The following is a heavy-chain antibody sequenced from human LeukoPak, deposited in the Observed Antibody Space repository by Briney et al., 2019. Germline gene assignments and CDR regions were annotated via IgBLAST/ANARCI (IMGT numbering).Heavy chain of an antibody. CDR1: GFTFSSYA. Sequence: PGGSLTLSCAASGFTFSSYALHWVRQAPGKGLEWVAVISYDGSNKYYADSVKDRFTISRDNSKNTLYLQMNSLRAEDTAVYYCARDGRSKLGNFGSWGQGTLVTVSS. J-gene: IGHJ4*02. CDR2: ISYDGSNK. D-gene: IGHD7-27*01. CDR3: ARDGRSKLGNFGS. V-gene: IGHV3-30*04.